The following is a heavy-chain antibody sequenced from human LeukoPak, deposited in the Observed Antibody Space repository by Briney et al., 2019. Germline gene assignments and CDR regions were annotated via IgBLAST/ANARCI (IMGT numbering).Heavy chain of an antibody. Sequence: PGRSLRLSCAASGFTFSSYAMHWVRQAPGKGLEWVAVISYDGSNKYYADSVKGRFTISRDNSKNTLYLQMKSPRAEDTAVYYCAKGGGYEAQYYYYYLDVWGKGTTVTISS. CDR3: AKGGGYEAQYYYYYLDV. V-gene: IGHV3-30*04. CDR2: ISYDGSNK. D-gene: IGHD5-12*01. J-gene: IGHJ6*03. CDR1: GFTFSSYA.